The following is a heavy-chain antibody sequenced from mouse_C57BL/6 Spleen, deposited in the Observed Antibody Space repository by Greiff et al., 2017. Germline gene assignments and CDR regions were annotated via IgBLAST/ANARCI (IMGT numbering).Heavy chain of an antibody. V-gene: IGHV2-6-1*01. CDR2: IWSDGST. D-gene: IGHD2-4*01. Sequence: VQLQQSGPGLVAPSQSLSITCTVSGFSLTSYGVHWVRQPPGKGLEWLVVIWSDGSTTYNSALKSRLSISKDNSKSQVFLKMNSLQTDDTAMYYCARHAIYYDYDYAMDYWGQGTSVTVSS. CDR3: ARHAIYYDYDYAMDY. J-gene: IGHJ4*01. CDR1: GFSLTSYG.